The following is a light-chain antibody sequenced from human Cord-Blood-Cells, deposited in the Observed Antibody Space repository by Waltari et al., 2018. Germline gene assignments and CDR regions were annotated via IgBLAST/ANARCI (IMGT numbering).Light chain of an antibody. CDR3: CSYAGSSTFVV. V-gene: IGLV2-23*02. Sequence: QSVLPQPASVSGSPGQSITISCTGTSSDVGSYNLFNWYQQHPGKAPKLMIYEVSKRPSGVSNRFSGSKSGNTASLTISGLQAEDEADYYCCSYAGSSTFVVFGGGTKLTVL. CDR2: EVS. CDR1: SSDVGSYNL. J-gene: IGLJ2*01.